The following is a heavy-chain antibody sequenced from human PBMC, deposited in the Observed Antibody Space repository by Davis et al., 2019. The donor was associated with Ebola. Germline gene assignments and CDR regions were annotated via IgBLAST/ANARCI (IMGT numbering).Heavy chain of an antibody. D-gene: IGHD1-1*01. CDR3: ARARDGYEFDN. V-gene: IGHV5-51*01. Sequence: GESLKTSCTSSGYNFPNFWIGWVRQLPGKGLEWMGIIFPRDSDTRYSPSFQGRVTISVDKSINTANLQWRSLKASDTGIYYCARARDGYEFDNWGQGTLVTVSS. CDR1: GYNFPNFW. CDR2: IFPRDSDT. J-gene: IGHJ4*02.